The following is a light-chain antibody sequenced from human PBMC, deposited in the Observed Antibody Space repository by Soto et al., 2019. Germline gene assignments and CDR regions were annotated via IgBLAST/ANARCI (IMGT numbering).Light chain of an antibody. CDR2: AAS. Sequence: DIQMTQSPSSLSASVGDIVTITCLASQSISSYLNWYQQKPGKAPKLLIYAASSLQSGVPSRFSGSGSGTDSTLTIGSLEPEESALYYCQQRASWPYTSGQGTKVDIK. CDR1: QSISSY. V-gene: IGKV1-39*01. CDR3: QQRASWPYT. J-gene: IGKJ2*01.